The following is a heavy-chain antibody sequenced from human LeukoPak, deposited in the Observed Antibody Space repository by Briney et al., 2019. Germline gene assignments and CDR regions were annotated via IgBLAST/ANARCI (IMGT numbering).Heavy chain of an antibody. V-gene: IGHV3-9*01. Sequence: GGSLRLSCAASGFTFSSYAMSWVRQAPGKGLEWVSAIDWNTGRIGYADAVKGRFTIPKDNAKNFVYLQMNSLRTEDTALYYCGKDVTPGGLDVWGQGTTVTVSS. J-gene: IGHJ6*02. CDR3: GKDVTPGGLDV. CDR2: IDWNTGRI. CDR1: GFTFSSYA.